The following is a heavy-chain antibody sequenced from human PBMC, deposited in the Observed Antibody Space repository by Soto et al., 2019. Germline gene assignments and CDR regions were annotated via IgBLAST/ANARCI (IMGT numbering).Heavy chain of an antibody. J-gene: IGHJ4*02. CDR1: GGSISNFY. Sequence: SETLCLTCXVSGGSISNFYWSWIRQPPGKGLEWIGYIYYSGSTNYNPSLKSRVTISVDTSKNQFSLKLSSVTAADTAVYFCARRYGGNLDYWGQGTLVTVSS. CDR3: ARRYGGNLDY. V-gene: IGHV4-59*08. D-gene: IGHD1-26*01. CDR2: IYYSGST.